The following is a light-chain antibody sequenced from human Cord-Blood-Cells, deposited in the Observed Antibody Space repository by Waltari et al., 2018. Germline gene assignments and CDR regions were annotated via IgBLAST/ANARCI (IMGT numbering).Light chain of an antibody. CDR2: AAS. CDR1: QSISSY. Sequence: DIQMTQSPSSLSASVGDRVTITCRASQSISSYLNWYQQKPGKAPKLLIYAASSLKSGVPSRFSGSGAWTDFTLTISSLQPEDFATYYCQQSYSTLMYTFGQGTKLEIK. CDR3: QQSYSTLMYT. V-gene: IGKV1-39*01. J-gene: IGKJ2*01.